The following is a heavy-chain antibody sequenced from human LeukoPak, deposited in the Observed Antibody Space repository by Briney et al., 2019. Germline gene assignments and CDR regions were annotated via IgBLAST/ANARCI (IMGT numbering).Heavy chain of an antibody. CDR3: ARGRDFLGFGINYYYMDV. CDR1: GGSISSYY. V-gene: IGHV4-4*07. D-gene: IGHD3-10*01. J-gene: IGHJ6*03. CDR2: IYTSGST. Sequence: PSETLSLTCTVSGGSISSYYWSWVRQPAGKGLEWVGRIYTSGSTNYNPSLKSRVTMSVDTSKNQLSLKLSSVTAADTAVYYCARGRDFLGFGINYYYMDVWGKGTTVTISS.